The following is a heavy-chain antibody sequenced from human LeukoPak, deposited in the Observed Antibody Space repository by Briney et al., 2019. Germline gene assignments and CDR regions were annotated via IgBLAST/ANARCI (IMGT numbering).Heavy chain of an antibody. Sequence: GGSLRLSCAASGVTLSSYWMSWVRQAPGKGLEWVANIKQDGSEKYYVDSVKGRFTISRDNAKNSLYLQMNSLRAEDTAVYYCARDGPTHYYYYGMDVWGKGTTVTVSS. CDR3: ARDGPTHYYYYGMDV. V-gene: IGHV3-7*03. J-gene: IGHJ6*04. CDR2: IKQDGSEK. CDR1: GVTLSSYW.